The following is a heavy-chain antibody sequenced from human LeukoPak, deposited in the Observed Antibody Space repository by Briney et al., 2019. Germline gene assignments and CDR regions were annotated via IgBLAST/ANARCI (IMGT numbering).Heavy chain of an antibody. CDR3: AREIVGATDGDY. J-gene: IGHJ4*02. CDR1: GGTFSSYA. D-gene: IGHD1-26*01. V-gene: IGHV1-69*01. CDR2: IIPIFGTA. Sequence: ASVKVSCKASGGTFSSYAISWVRQAPGQGLEWMGGIIPIFGTANYAQKFQGRVTITADESTSTAYMELSRLRSDDTAVYYCAREIVGATDGDYWGQGTLVTVSS.